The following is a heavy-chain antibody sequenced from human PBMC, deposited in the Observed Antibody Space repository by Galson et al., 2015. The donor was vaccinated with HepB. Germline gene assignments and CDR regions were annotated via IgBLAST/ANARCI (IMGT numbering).Heavy chain of an antibody. CDR3: ARSIDYDFWSGCDY. J-gene: IGHJ4*02. V-gene: IGHV7-4-1*02. CDR1: GYTFTSYA. CDR2: INTNTGNP. Sequence: VKVSCKASGYTFTSYAMNWVRQAPGQGLEWMGWINTNTGNPTYAQGFTGRFVFSLDTSVSTAYLQISSLKAEDTAVYYCARSIDYDFWSGCDYWGQGTLVTVSS. D-gene: IGHD3-3*01.